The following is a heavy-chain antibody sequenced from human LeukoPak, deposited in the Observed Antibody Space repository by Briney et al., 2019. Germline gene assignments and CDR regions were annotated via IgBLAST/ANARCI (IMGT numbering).Heavy chain of an antibody. CDR3: AREGTMVKDYYYYCYMDV. CDR2: INPNSGGT. Sequence: ASVTVSCKPSGYTFTTYYMHWVRQAPGQGLEWLGWINPNSGGTNYAQKFQGRVTMTRDTSISTAYMELSRLRSDDTAVYYCAREGTMVKDYYYYCYMDVWGKGTTVTVSS. V-gene: IGHV1-2*02. CDR1: GYTFTTYY. J-gene: IGHJ6*03. D-gene: IGHD4/OR15-4a*01.